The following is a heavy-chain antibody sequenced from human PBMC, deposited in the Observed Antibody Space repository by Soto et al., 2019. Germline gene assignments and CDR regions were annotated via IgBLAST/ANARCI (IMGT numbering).Heavy chain of an antibody. Sequence: ASVKVSCKASGYTFTSYRVHWVRQAPGQGLEWMGIINPSDGTTSYAQKFQGRVTMTRDTSTSTVYVELSSLRSEDTAVYYCARGYGSGRYYSSWGQGALVTVSS. J-gene: IGHJ4*02. CDR3: ARGYGSGRYYSS. D-gene: IGHD3-10*01. CDR2: INPSDGTT. CDR1: GYTFTSYR. V-gene: IGHV1-46*01.